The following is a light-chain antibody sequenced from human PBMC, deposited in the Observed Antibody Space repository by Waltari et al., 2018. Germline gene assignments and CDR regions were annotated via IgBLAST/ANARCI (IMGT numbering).Light chain of an antibody. J-gene: IGKJ4*01. Sequence: IVLTQSPGTLSLSPGERATLSCRAIQTVRTTYLAWYQQKPGHAPPLLIYGSYSRATGIPDRFSGSGSGTDFSLTLSSLEPEDFAVYYCQQYDILPLTFGGGTKVEIK. CDR3: QQYDILPLT. CDR1: QTVRTTY. CDR2: GSY. V-gene: IGKV3-20*01.